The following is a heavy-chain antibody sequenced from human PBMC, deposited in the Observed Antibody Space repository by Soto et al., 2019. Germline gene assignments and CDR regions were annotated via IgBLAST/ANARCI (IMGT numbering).Heavy chain of an antibody. D-gene: IGHD3-16*01. CDR2: IYYSGST. CDR1: GGSMSNGGYY. CDR3: ARSRGEPPEGFDY. J-gene: IGHJ4*02. Sequence: QLQLQESGPGLVKPSETLSLTCTVSGGSMSNGGYYWGWIRQPPGKGLEWIGSIYYSGSTYNNPSFMSRLTMSIDTSKTQFSLKVTSVTAADTAVYYCARSRGEPPEGFDYWGQGTLVTVSS. V-gene: IGHV4-39*01.